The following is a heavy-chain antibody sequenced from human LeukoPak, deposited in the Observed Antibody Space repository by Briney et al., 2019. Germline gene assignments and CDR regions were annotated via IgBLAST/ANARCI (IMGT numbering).Heavy chain of an antibody. CDR3: ARGRWGYCSSTSCYVKGADWFDP. D-gene: IGHD2-2*01. CDR2: INHSGST. V-gene: IGHV4-34*01. CDR1: GGSFSGYY. J-gene: IGHJ5*02. Sequence: PSETLSLTCAVYGGSFSGYYWSWIRQPPGKGLEWIGEINHSGSTNYNPSLKSRVTISVDTSKNQSSLKLSSVTAADTAVYYCARGRWGYCSSTSCYVKGADWFDPWGQGTLVTVSS.